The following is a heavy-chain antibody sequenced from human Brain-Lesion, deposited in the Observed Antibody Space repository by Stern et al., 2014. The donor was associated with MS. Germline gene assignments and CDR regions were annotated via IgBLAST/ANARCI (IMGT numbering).Heavy chain of an antibody. D-gene: IGHD3-3*01. Sequence: VQLGESGAEVKKPGSSVKVSCKASGGTFSSYAISWVRQAPGQGLEGMGGRIPIFGTANYAQKFQGRVTITADESTSTAYMELSSLRSEDTAVYYCARGVLRFLEWPYYGMDVWGQGTTVTVSS. CDR1: GGTFSSYA. V-gene: IGHV1-69*01. CDR2: RIPIFGTA. CDR3: ARGVLRFLEWPYYGMDV. J-gene: IGHJ6*02.